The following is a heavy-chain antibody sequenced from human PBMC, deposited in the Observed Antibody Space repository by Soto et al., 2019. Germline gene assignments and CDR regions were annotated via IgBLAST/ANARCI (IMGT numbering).Heavy chain of an antibody. CDR1: GYTFTSYD. CDR3: ARQRSSGWYVYY. V-gene: IGHV1-8*01. D-gene: IGHD6-19*01. Sequence: QVQLVQSGAEVKKPGASVKVSFKASGYTFTSYDINWVRQATGQGLEWMGWMNPNSGNTGYAQKFQGRVTMTRNTSRSTAYMELSSLRSEDTAVYYGARQRSSGWYVYYWGQGTLVTVSS. J-gene: IGHJ4*02. CDR2: MNPNSGNT.